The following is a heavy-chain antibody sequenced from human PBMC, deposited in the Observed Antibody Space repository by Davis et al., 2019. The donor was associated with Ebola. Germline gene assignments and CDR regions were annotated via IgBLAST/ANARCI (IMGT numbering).Heavy chain of an antibody. Sequence: AASVKVSCKASGYTFTSYGINWVRQAPGQGLEWMGWISTHNGDTNYAQKVQGRVTMTTDTSTRTAYMELRSLRSDDTAVYYCARDECSSTSCYAAYPFDLWAQGTMVTVSS. J-gene: IGHJ3*01. CDR1: GYTFTSYG. CDR2: ISTHNGDT. V-gene: IGHV1-18*01. D-gene: IGHD2-2*01. CDR3: ARDECSSTSCYAAYPFDL.